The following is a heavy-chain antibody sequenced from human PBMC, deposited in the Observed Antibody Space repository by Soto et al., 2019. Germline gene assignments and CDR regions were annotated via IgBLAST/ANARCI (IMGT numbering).Heavy chain of an antibody. CDR2: IKKDGSQK. D-gene: IGHD7-27*01. CDR3: VSELGLAY. V-gene: IGHV3-7*03. J-gene: IGHJ4*02. Sequence: AGGSLRLSCAASGFTLSNYWMTWVRQAPGKGLEWVANIKKDGSQKYYVDSVKGRFTIARDNGQNSLSLQINSLRVEDTAVYYCVSELGLAYWGQGALVTVSS. CDR1: GFTLSNYW.